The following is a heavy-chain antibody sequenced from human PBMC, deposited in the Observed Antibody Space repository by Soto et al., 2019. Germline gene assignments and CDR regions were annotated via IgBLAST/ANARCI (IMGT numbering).Heavy chain of an antibody. Sequence: QITLKESGPTLVKPTQTLTLTCTFSGFSLSTSRVGVGWIRQPPGKALEWLALIYWNDDKRYSPSLKSRLTITEDPSKNQVVLTMTNMDPVDTATYYCAHASGGGNSPYFDYWGQGTLVTVSS. CDR1: GFSLSTSRVG. CDR3: AHASGGGNSPYFDY. V-gene: IGHV2-5*01. J-gene: IGHJ4*02. D-gene: IGHD2-21*02. CDR2: IYWNDDK.